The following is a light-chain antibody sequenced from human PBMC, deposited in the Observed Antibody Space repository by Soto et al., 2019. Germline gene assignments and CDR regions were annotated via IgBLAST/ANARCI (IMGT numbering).Light chain of an antibody. V-gene: IGKV3-15*01. Sequence: EIVMTQSPATLSVSPGERATLSCRASQDVLTNLAWYQQKPGQSPRLLIYRASTRATGVPARFSGSGSGTEFTLTISSLQSEDFAVYYCKQYNNWPKMFGQGTKVDI. CDR2: RAS. J-gene: IGKJ1*01. CDR3: KQYNNWPKM. CDR1: QDVLTN.